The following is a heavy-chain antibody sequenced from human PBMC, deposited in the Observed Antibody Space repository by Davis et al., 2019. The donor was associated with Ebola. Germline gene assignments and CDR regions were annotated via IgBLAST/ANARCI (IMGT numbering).Heavy chain of an antibody. CDR2: ISWDGSGT. J-gene: IGHJ4*02. CDR1: GFTFGDYV. Sequence: PGGSLRLSCAASGFTFGDYVMHWVRQPPGKGLEWVSLISWDGSGTYYADSVKGRFTISRDNSKNTLYLQMNSLRAEDTAVYYCARDSPFRLPYVGYFGYWGQGTLVTVSS. V-gene: IGHV3-43D*04. D-gene: IGHD1-26*01. CDR3: ARDSPFRLPYVGYFGY.